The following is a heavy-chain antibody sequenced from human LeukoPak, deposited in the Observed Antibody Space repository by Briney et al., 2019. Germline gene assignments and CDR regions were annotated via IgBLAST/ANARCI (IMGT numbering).Heavy chain of an antibody. D-gene: IGHD3/OR15-3a*01. CDR2: INPNSGGT. J-gene: IGHJ6*03. CDR3: AREYMDWEKYYYYYYMDV. Sequence: ASVKVSCKASGYTFTGYYMHWVRQAPGQGLEWMGWINPNSGGTNYAQKFQGRVNMTRDTSSSTAYMELSRLRSDDTAVYYCAREYMDWEKYYYYYYMDVWGKGTTVTVSS. V-gene: IGHV1-2*02. CDR1: GYTFTGYY.